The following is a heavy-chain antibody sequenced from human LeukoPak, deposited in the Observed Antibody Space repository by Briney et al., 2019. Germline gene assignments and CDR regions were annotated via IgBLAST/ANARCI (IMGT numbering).Heavy chain of an antibody. CDR2: INSDGSST. Sequence: SGGSLRLSCAASGFTFSSYWMHWVRQAPGKGLVWVSRINSDGSSTSYADSVKGRFTISRDNAKNTLYLQMNSLRAEDTAVYYCARGGRGFDWLDPQQQLDYWGQGTLVTVSS. J-gene: IGHJ4*02. CDR1: GFTFSSYW. V-gene: IGHV3-74*01. D-gene: IGHD3-9*01. CDR3: ARGGRGFDWLDPQQQLDY.